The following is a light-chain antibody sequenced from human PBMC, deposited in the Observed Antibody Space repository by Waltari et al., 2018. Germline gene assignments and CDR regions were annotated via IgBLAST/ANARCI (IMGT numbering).Light chain of an antibody. CDR3: QQYNDWPLT. CDR2: GVS. J-gene: IGKJ4*01. V-gene: IGKV3-15*01. Sequence: EIVLPQSPATLSVSPGDGATLSCRASQSVANRLAWYQQKPGQSPRLLIYGVSTRATGIPARFSGSGAGTDFTLTISSLQSEDFAVYSCQQYNDWPLTFGGGTKVEI. CDR1: QSVANR.